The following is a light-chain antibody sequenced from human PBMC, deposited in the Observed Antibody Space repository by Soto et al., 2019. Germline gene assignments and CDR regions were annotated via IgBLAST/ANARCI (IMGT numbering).Light chain of an antibody. Sequence: DIQMTQSPSTLSASVGERVAITCRASQSIGSWLAWYQQRPGNAPNLLIYDVSSLESGAPSRFSGSGSGTEFTLTISSLQPDDFATYYCQQYDSYPYTFGQGTKLEIK. CDR1: QSIGSW. CDR2: DVS. J-gene: IGKJ2*01. CDR3: QQYDSYPYT. V-gene: IGKV1-5*01.